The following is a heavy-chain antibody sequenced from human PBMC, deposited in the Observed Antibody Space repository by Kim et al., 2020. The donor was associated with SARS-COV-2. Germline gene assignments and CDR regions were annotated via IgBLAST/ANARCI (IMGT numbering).Heavy chain of an antibody. V-gene: IGHV3-15*01. J-gene: IGHJ4*02. D-gene: IGHD6-6*01. Sequence: PVKGRCTISRDDSKNTLYLQMNSLKTEDTAVYYCTTARIAARRSLRYLWDWGQGTLVTVSS. CDR3: TTARIAARRSLRYLWD.